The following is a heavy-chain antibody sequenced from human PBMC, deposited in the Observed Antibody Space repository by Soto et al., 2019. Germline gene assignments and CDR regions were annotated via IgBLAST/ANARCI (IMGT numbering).Heavy chain of an antibody. Sequence: QVQLQESGPGLVKPSGTLSLTCAVSGGSISSSNWWSWVRQPPGKGLEWIGEIYHSGSTNYNPSLKSRVXXSXAXXKNQFSLKLSSVTAADTAVYYCARDEEVVERYFDLWGRGTLVTVSS. CDR1: GGSISSSNW. D-gene: IGHD3-22*01. V-gene: IGHV4-4*02. J-gene: IGHJ2*01. CDR2: IYHSGST. CDR3: ARDEEVVERYFDL.